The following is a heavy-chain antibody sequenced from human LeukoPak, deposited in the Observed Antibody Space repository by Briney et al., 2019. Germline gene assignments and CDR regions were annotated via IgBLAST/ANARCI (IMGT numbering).Heavy chain of an antibody. CDR2: IRYDGGNK. CDR1: GFTFSSYG. D-gene: IGHD3-22*01. J-gene: IGHJ5*01. CDR3: AKDRGVLREYYYDTSGYSLTWFDS. V-gene: IGHV3-30*02. Sequence: GGSLRLSCAASGFTFSSYGMHWVRQAPGKGLEWVAFIRYDGGNKYYAESVKGRFTISRDNSKNTLYLQMNSLRTEDTAVYYCAKDRGVLREYYYDTSGYSLTWFDSWGQGTLVTVSS.